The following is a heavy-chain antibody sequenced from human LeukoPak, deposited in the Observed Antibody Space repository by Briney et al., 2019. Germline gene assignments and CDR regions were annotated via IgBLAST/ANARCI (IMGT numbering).Heavy chain of an antibody. D-gene: IGHD6-19*01. V-gene: IGHV4-59*01. Sequence: SETLSLTCTVSGGSLSSYYWNWIRQPPGKGLEWIGYIYYTGNTNYNPSLKSRVTISVDTSKNQFSLKLSSVTAADTAVYYCARRGSSGWHFDYWGQGTLVTVSS. CDR1: GGSLSSYY. CDR3: ARRGSSGWHFDY. CDR2: IYYTGNT. J-gene: IGHJ4*02.